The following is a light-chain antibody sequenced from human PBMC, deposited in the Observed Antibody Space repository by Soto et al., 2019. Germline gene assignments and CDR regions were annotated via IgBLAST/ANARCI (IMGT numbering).Light chain of an antibody. CDR3: NSYASGSTYV. CDR1: SSDVGGYAY. Sequence: QSALTQPASVSGSPGQSITISCTGTSSDVGGYAYVSWYQQHPGKAPKLIIYEVSNRPSGVSNRFSGSRSGNAASLTISGLQAEDEADYYCNSYASGSTYVFGPVTKLTVL. V-gene: IGLV2-14*01. CDR2: EVS. J-gene: IGLJ1*01.